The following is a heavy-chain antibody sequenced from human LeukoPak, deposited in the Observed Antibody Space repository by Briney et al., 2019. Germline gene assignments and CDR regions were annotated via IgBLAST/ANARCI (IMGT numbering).Heavy chain of an antibody. J-gene: IGHJ4*02. Sequence: ASVKVSCKASGHTFTGYYIHWVRQAPGQGLEWMGWINPNSGGTNYAQKFQGRVTMTRDTSISTAYMELSRLRSDDTAVYYCARGGSGSGWLYYFDYWGQGTLVTVSS. CDR2: INPNSGGT. CDR1: GHTFTGYY. D-gene: IGHD6-19*01. V-gene: IGHV1-2*02. CDR3: ARGGSGSGWLYYFDY.